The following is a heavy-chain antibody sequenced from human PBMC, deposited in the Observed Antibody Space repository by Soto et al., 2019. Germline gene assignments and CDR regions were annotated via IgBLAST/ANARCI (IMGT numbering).Heavy chain of an antibody. D-gene: IGHD3-9*01. CDR1: GFTFSSYA. V-gene: IGHV3-23*01. Sequence: GGSLRLSCAASGFTFSSYAMSWVRQAPGKGLEWVSAISGSGGSTYYADSVKGRFTISRDNSKNTLYLQMNSLRAEDTAVYYCTKIRGSDYDILKGDWFDPWGQGTLVTVSS. J-gene: IGHJ5*02. CDR3: TKIRGSDYDILKGDWFDP. CDR2: ISGSGGST.